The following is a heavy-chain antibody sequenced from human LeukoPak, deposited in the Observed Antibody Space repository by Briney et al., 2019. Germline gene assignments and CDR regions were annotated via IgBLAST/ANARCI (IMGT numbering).Heavy chain of an antibody. Sequence: ASVKVSCKASGYTFTSYGISWVRQAPGQGLEWMGWISAYNGNTNYAQKLQGRVTMTTDTSTSTAYMELWSLRSDDTAVYYCARPRTSSSWYLYYFDYWGQGTLVTVSS. CDR2: ISAYNGNT. V-gene: IGHV1-18*01. D-gene: IGHD6-13*01. CDR1: GYTFTSYG. J-gene: IGHJ4*02. CDR3: ARPRTSSSWYLYYFDY.